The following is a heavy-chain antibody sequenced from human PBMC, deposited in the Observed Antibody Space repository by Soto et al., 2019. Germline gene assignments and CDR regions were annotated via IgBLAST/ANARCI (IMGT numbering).Heavy chain of an antibody. CDR3: ARPESSPDSAAAGSLNYGMAV. Sequence: GESLKISCKGSGYSFTSYWIGLVRQMPWKGLEWMGIIYPGDSETRYSPSFQGQVTISADKSISTAYLQWSSLKASDTAMYYCARPESSPDSAAAGSLNYGMAVRGQGTTVTVSS. CDR1: GYSFTSYW. D-gene: IGHD6-13*01. J-gene: IGHJ6*02. CDR2: IYPGDSET. V-gene: IGHV5-51*01.